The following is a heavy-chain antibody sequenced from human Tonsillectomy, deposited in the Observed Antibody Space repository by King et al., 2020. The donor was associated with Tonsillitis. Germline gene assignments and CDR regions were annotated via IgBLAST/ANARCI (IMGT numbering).Heavy chain of an antibody. J-gene: IGHJ4*02. Sequence: VQLVESGGGLVQPGRSLRLSCAASGFTLDDYAMHWVRQAPGKGLEWVSGISWNGIIGYADSVKGRFTISRDNAKNSLYLQMNSLRAEDTAFYYCAKDLFSRARPVWGWQTARPGFDYWGQGTLVTVSS. V-gene: IGHV3-9*01. CDR2: ISWNGII. D-gene: IGHD3-16*01. CDR3: AKDLFSRARPVWGWQTARPGFDY. CDR1: GFTLDDYA.